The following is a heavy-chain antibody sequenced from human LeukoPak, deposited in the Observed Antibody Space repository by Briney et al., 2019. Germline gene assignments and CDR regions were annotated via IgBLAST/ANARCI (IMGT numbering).Heavy chain of an antibody. V-gene: IGHV3-30-3*01. CDR2: ISSDGNNK. Sequence: GGSLRLSCAASGFTFSTSSMHWVRQTPGKGLDWVALISSDGNNKYYANSVKGRFTISRDNSKNTLSLQMNSLRDDDTAVYYCTRDPRLREFESWGQGALVTVSS. CDR1: GFTFSTSS. J-gene: IGHJ1*01. D-gene: IGHD2-21*02. CDR3: TRDPRLREFES.